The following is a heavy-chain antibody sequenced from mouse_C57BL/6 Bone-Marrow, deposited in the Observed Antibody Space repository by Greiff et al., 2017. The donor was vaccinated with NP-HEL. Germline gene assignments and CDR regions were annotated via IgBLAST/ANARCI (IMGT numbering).Heavy chain of an antibody. V-gene: IGHV14-4*01. D-gene: IGHD1-1*01. CDR2: IDPENGDT. J-gene: IGHJ4*01. CDR1: GFNIKDDY. Sequence: VQLQQSGAELVRPGASVKLSCTASGFNIKDDYMHWVKQRPEQGLEWIGWIDPENGDTEYASKFQGKATITADTSSNTAYLQLSSLTSEDTAVYYCTTPDGSSYDYAMDYWGQGTSVTVSS. CDR3: TTPDGSSYDYAMDY.